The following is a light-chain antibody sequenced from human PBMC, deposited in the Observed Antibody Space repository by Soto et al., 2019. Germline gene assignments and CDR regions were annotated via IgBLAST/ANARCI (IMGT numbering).Light chain of an antibody. V-gene: IGKV3-15*01. CDR2: GAS. CDR1: QSVSSN. J-gene: IGKJ4*01. Sequence: EIVMTQSPVTLSVSPGERATLSCRASQSVSSNLAWYQQKPGQAPRLLMYGASTRATGIPARFSGGGSGTEFTLTISSLQSEDFAVYYCQQYNNWPPLPFGGGTKVEIK. CDR3: QQYNNWPPLP.